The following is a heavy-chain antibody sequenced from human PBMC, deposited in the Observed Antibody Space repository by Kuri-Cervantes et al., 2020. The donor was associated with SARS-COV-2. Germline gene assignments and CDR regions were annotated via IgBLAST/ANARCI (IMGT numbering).Heavy chain of an antibody. Sequence: SVKVSCKASGGTFSSYAISWVRQAPGQGLEWMGGISPIFGTANYAQKFQGRVTITTDESTSTAYMELSSLRSEDTAVYYCARGVGSSWYVDNAFDIWGQGTMVTVSS. CDR3: ARGVGSSWYVDNAFDI. J-gene: IGHJ3*02. D-gene: IGHD6-13*01. CDR1: GGTFSSYA. V-gene: IGHV1-69*05. CDR2: ISPIFGTA.